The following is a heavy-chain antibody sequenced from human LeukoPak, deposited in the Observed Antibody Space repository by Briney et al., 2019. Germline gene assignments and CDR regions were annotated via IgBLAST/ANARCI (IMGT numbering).Heavy chain of an antibody. V-gene: IGHV3-15*01. CDR2: IISKADGGTT. D-gene: IGHD6-19*01. CDR3: AKYSSGSFDY. J-gene: IGHJ4*02. Sequence: GGSLRLSCAASEFTFSDAWMNWVRQAPGKGLEWVGRIISKADGGTTDYAAPVKGRFTISRDDSKNTLFLQMTSLKTEDTAVYYCAKYSSGSFDYWGQGTLVTVSS. CDR1: EFTFSDAW.